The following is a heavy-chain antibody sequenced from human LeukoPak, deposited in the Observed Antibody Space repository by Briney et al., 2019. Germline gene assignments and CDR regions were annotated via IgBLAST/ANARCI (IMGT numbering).Heavy chain of an antibody. Sequence: GGPLRLSCSASGFPFSSYAMHWVRQAPGKGLEYVSAISDSGGSTYYADSVKGRFTISRDNSKNTLYLQMSSLRAEDTAVYYCVRYYYAPIWGQGTMVTVSS. CDR2: ISDSGGST. J-gene: IGHJ3*02. V-gene: IGHV3-64D*09. CDR3: VRYYYAPI. CDR1: GFPFSSYA. D-gene: IGHD3-10*01.